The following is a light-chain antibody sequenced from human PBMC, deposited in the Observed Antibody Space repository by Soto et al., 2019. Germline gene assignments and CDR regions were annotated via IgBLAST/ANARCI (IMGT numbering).Light chain of an antibody. V-gene: IGLV2-14*01. J-gene: IGLJ3*02. Sequence: QPVLTQPASVSGSPGQSITISCTGTSSDVGGYNYVSWYQQHPGKAPKLMIYDVSNRPSGVSNRFSGSKSGNTASLTISGLHAEDEADYYCSSFTSTSTPWVFGGGTKVTVL. CDR3: SSFTSTSTPWV. CDR2: DVS. CDR1: SSDVGGYNY.